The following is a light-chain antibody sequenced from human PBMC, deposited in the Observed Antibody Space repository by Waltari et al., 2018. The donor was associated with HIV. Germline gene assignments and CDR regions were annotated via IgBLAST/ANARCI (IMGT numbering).Light chain of an antibody. CDR2: GAS. V-gene: IGKV3-20*01. J-gene: IGKJ1*01. CDR3: QQYGSSSPWT. CDR1: QSISSSY. Sequence: EIVLTQSPGTLSLSPGERATLSCRASQSISSSYLDWYQQKPGQAPRLLIYGASRRATGIPDRFSGSGSGTDFTLTISRLEPEDFAVYYCQQYGSSSPWTFGQGTKVEIK.